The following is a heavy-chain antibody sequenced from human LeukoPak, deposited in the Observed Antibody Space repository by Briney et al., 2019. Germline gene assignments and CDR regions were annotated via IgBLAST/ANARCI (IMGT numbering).Heavy chain of an antibody. D-gene: IGHD6-19*01. CDR1: GFTFSSYG. CDR2: IWYDGSNK. CDR3: ARPPPRRDGSGWNYFDY. Sequence: QPGRSLRLSCAASGFTFSSYGMHWVRQAPGKGLERVALIWYDGSNKYYAESVKGRFTISRDNSKNTLLLQMNSLRAEDTAVYYCARPPPRRDGSGWNYFDYWGQGALVTVSS. V-gene: IGHV3-33*01. J-gene: IGHJ4*02.